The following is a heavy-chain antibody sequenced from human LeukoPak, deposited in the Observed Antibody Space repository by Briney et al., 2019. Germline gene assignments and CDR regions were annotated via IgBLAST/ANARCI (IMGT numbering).Heavy chain of an antibody. CDR1: GDSVSTNGVA. J-gene: IGHJ3*02. Sequence: SQTLSLTCGISGDSVSTNGVAWNWIRQSPSRGLEWLGRTYYRYKWYNDYAVSVKSRITINPDTSRNQFSLQLNSVTPEDTAVYYCARGRSSAFDTWGQGTVVTVSS. V-gene: IGHV6-1*01. CDR3: ARGRSSAFDT. CDR2: TYYRYKWYN.